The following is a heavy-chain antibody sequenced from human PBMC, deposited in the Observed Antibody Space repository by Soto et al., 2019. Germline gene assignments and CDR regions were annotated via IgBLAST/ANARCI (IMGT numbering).Heavy chain of an antibody. J-gene: IGHJ5*02. D-gene: IGHD3-9*01. V-gene: IGHV3-66*04. CDR1: GFTVNSNY. Sequence: GGSLRLSCAASGFTVNSNYMSWVRQAPGKGLEWVSVIYSDGSTYYADSVKGRFTISRDDSKNTAYLQMNSLKTEDTAVYYCNRLTALDRYYDILTGSGFDPWGQGTLVTVSS. CDR3: NRLTALDRYYDILTGSGFDP. CDR2: IYSDGST.